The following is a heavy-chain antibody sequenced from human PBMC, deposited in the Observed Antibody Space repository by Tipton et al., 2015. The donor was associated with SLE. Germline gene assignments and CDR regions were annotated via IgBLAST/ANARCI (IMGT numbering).Heavy chain of an antibody. CDR1: GGSISSSSYY. D-gene: IGHD1-26*01. J-gene: IGHJ4*02. CDR2: IYYSGST. CDR3: ARQIGSGSYYYFDY. V-gene: IGHV4-39*07. Sequence: TLSLTCTVSGGSISSSSYYWGWIRQPPGKGLEWIGSIYYSGSTYYNPSLKSRVTISVDTSKNQFSLKLSSVTAADTAVYYCARQIGSGSYYYFDYWGQGTLVTVSS.